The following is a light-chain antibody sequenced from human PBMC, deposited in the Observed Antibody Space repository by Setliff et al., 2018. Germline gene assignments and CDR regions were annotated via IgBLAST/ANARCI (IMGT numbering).Light chain of an antibody. J-gene: IGLJ2*01. V-gene: IGLV2-14*03. CDR2: DVS. CDR1: SSDIGGYKY. CDR3: SSYTSSSTVV. Sequence: QSVLPQPASVSGSPGQSITISCTGTSSDIGGYKYVSWYQQHPGKAPKLMLNDVSXXXSGVSNRXXXXKXXXXXXXXXSGLQAEDEADYYCSSYTSSSTVVFGGGTKVTVL.